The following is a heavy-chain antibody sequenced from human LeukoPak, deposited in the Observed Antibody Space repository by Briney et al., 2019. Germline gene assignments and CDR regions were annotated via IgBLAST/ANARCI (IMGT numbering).Heavy chain of an antibody. Sequence: GGSLRLSCAASGFTFSSYEMNWVCQAPGKGLEWVSYTSSSGSTIYYADSVKGRFTISRDNTKNSLYLQMNSLRAEDTAVYYCARVGLGVGSGRKASGFDPWGQGTLVTVSS. J-gene: IGHJ5*02. CDR2: TSSSGSTI. D-gene: IGHD3-10*01. CDR3: ARVGLGVGSGRKASGFDP. V-gene: IGHV3-48*03. CDR1: GFTFSSYE.